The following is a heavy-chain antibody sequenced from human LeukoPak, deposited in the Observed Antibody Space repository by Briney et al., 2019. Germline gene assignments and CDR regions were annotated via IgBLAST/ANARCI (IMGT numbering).Heavy chain of an antibody. J-gene: IGHJ3*02. CDR3: ARGRYCSADICSGGDSFDI. D-gene: IGHD2-15*01. V-gene: IGHV4-4*07. CDR2: IYARGSS. Sequence: SETLSLTCTVSGGSISHYYWSWIRQPAGKGLEWIGRIYARGSSNYNPPLQSRVTMSVDTSKNQFSLKLSSVTAADTAVYYCARGRYCSADICSGGDSFDIWGQGTMVSVSS. CDR1: GGSISHYY.